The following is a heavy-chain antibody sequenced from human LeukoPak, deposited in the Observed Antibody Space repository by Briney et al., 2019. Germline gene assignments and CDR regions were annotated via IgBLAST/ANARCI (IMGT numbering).Heavy chain of an antibody. CDR3: TRDPRHFDS. V-gene: IGHV3-11*04. CDR2: ISGSGHDV. J-gene: IGHJ5*01. CDR1: GFTFSDSY. D-gene: IGHD6-6*01. Sequence: GGSLRLSCAASGFTFSDSYMTWVRQAPGKGVEWVAYISGSGHDVNYSDSVKGRFTISRDNAKNSLYLQMSSLRVEDTAVYYCTRDPRHFDSCGQGTLVTVSS.